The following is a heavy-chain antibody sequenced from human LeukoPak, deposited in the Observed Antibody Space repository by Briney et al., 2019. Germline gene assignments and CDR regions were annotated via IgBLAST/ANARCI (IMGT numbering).Heavy chain of an antibody. CDR3: ARSAEEYSSGWYYFDY. CDR1: GFTFSSYS. Sequence: GGSLRLSCAASGFTFSSYSMNWVRQAPGKGLEYVSAISSNGGSTYYANSVKGRFTISRDNSKNTLYLQMGSLRAEDMAVYYCARSAEEYSSGWYYFDYWGQGTLVTVSS. CDR2: ISSNGGST. J-gene: IGHJ4*02. V-gene: IGHV3-64*01. D-gene: IGHD6-19*01.